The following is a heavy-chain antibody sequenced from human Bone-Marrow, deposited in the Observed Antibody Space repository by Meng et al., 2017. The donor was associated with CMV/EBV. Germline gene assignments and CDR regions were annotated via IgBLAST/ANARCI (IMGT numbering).Heavy chain of an antibody. D-gene: IGHD3-22*01. J-gene: IGHJ4*02. CDR2: IYSGDST. V-gene: IGHV3-66*02. Sequence: GESLKISCAASGFSVSTNHMSWVRQAPGKGLEWVSVIYSGDSTYYADSVKGRFTISRDNSKNTLYLQMNSLRIEDTAVYYCARAQGYYLALPPTHWGQGTRVTVSS. CDR1: GFSVSTNH. CDR3: ARAQGYYLALPPTH.